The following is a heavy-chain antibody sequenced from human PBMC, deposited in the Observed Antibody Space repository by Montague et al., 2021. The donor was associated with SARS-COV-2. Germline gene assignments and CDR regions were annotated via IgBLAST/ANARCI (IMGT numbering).Heavy chain of an antibody. Sequence: SETLSLTCSVSGGSITNCNYYWLWIRQPPGKGLEWIGNIFYKGSTYYNPYFKSRLTLSVDTSKNQFSLRLRSVTAADTAVYSCARLSWIATAELLTFDLWGQGTLVTISS. CDR1: GGSITNCNYY. D-gene: IGHD2-2*03. CDR2: IFYKGST. J-gene: IGHJ4*02. V-gene: IGHV4-39*01. CDR3: ARLSWIATAELLTFDL.